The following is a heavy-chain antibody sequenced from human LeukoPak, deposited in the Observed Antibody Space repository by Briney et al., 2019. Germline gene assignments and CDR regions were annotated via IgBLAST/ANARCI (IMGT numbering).Heavy chain of an antibody. CDR3: ARLFIAVAGKGIDY. D-gene: IGHD6-19*01. V-gene: IGHV1-69*10. CDR2: IIPILGIA. J-gene: IGHJ4*02. CDR1: GYIFTGYY. Sequence: SVKVSCKASGYIFTGYYIHWVRQAPGQGLEWMGWIIPILGIANYAQKFQGRVTITADKSTSPAYMELSRLRSDDTAVYYCARLFIAVAGKGIDYWGQGTLVTVSS.